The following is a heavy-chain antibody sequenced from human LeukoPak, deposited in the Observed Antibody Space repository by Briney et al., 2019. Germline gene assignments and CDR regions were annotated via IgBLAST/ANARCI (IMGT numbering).Heavy chain of an antibody. Sequence: GGSLRLSCAASGFTFSSYWMSWVRQAPGKGLEWVANIKQDGSEKYYVDSVKGRFTISRDNAKNILYLQMNDLRAEDTAVYYCARMTTVTTEGIWGQGTMVTVSS. V-gene: IGHV3-7*01. CDR1: GFTFSSYW. J-gene: IGHJ3*02. D-gene: IGHD4-17*01. CDR3: ARMTTVTTEGI. CDR2: IKQDGSEK.